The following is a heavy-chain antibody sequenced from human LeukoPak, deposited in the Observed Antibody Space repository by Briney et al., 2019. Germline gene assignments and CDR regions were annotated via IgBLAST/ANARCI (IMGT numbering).Heavy chain of an antibody. V-gene: IGHV1-69*04. CDR1: GGTFSSYA. Sequence: ASVKVSCKASGGTFSSYAISWVRQAPGQGLEWMGRIIPILGIANYAQKFQRRVTITADKSTSTAYMELSSLRSEDTAVYYCARDPDDSSGYYGYYYGMDVWGQGTTVTVSS. CDR3: ARDPDDSSGYYGYYYGMDV. J-gene: IGHJ6*02. D-gene: IGHD3-22*01. CDR2: IIPILGIA.